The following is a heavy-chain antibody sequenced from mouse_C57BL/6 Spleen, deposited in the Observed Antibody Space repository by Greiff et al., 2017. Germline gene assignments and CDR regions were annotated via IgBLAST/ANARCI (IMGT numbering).Heavy chain of an antibody. CDR1: GFTFSSYA. CDR2: ISDGGSYT. V-gene: IGHV5-4*01. CDR3: ARDGDDYDDGTY. J-gene: IGHJ2*01. Sequence: DVHLVESGGGLVKPGGSLKLSCAASGFTFSSYAMSWVRQTPAKRLEWVATISDGGSYTYYPDNVKGRFTISRDNAKNNLYLQMSHLKSEDTAMYYCARDGDDYDDGTYWGQGTTLTVSS. D-gene: IGHD2-4*01.